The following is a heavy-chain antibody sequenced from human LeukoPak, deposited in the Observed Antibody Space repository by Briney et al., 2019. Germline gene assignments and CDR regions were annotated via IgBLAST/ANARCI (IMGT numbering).Heavy chain of an antibody. CDR3: ASNSGIAVAGALDI. D-gene: IGHD6-19*01. CDR2: IIPIFGTA. V-gene: IGHV1-69*13. CDR1: GGTFSSYA. Sequence: SVKVSCKASGGTFSSYAISWVRQAPGQGLEWMGGIIPIFGTANYAQKFQGRVTITADESTSTAYMELSSLRSEDTAVYYCASNSGIAVAGALDIWGQGTMVTVSS. J-gene: IGHJ3*02.